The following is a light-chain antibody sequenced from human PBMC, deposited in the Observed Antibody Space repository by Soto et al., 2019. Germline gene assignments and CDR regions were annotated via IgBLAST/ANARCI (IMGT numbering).Light chain of an antibody. Sequence: PGPIVPLSCRASQSISSSYLTWYQQKPGQAPRLLIYGASPRATGIPARFSGSGSGAEFTLTINSLQAEECAVYYCQQYHNWPRTFGQGTRLEIK. J-gene: IGKJ5*01. V-gene: IGKV3D-15*01. CDR1: QSISSSY. CDR2: GAS. CDR3: QQYHNWPRT.